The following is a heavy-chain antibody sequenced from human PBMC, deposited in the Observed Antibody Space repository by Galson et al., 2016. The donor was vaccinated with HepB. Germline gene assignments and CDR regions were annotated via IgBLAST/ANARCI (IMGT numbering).Heavy chain of an antibody. Sequence: SVKVSCKASGYTFTGYGIHWVRQAPGQRLEWMGWINAGNGNTKYSQKFQGRVTITRDTSASTAYMELSSLRSEDTAVYYCASDSYYYYGMDVWGQGTTVTVSS. CDR1: GYTFTGYG. CDR2: INAGNGNT. CDR3: ASDSYYYYGMDV. V-gene: IGHV1-3*01. J-gene: IGHJ6*02.